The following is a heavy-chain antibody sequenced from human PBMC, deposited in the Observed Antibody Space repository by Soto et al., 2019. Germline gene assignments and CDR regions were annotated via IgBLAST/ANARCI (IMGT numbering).Heavy chain of an antibody. CDR2: IYYTGRT. V-gene: IGHV4-39*01. J-gene: IGHJ2*01. CDR3: ARHGGDDKWELLRASPWYFDL. Sequence: QLQLQESGPGLVKPSETLSLTCTVSGGSISSSTYYWAWIRQPPGKGLEWIGSIYYTGRTYYNPSLKRRVTKSVDTSKNQFSLKLSSVTAADTAVYYCARHGGDDKWELLRASPWYFDLWGRGTLVTVSS. CDR1: GGSISSSTYY. D-gene: IGHD1-26*01.